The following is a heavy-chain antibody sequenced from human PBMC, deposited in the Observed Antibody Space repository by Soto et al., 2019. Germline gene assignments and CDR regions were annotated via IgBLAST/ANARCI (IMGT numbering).Heavy chain of an antibody. Sequence: GGSLRLSCAASGFTVTAHYVAWVRQAPGRGLEWVSLIYSGGGKYYADSVRGRFTISRDTSEKTFYLQMNSLRSEDTAVYYCARSDPAYAYGLNVWGQGTTVTV. V-gene: IGHV3-53*01. D-gene: IGHD3-10*01. CDR3: ARSDPAYAYGLNV. CDR1: GFTVTAHY. CDR2: IYSGGGK. J-gene: IGHJ6*02.